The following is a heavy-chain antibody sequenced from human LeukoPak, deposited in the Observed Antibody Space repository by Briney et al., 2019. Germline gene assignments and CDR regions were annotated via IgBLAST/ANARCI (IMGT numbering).Heavy chain of an antibody. V-gene: IGHV3-74*01. CDR1: GFTFSSYW. CDR3: ARTDMLDY. J-gene: IGHJ4*02. Sequence: PGGSLTLSCAASGFTFSSYWMHCVRQAPGKGLVWVSRIKSDGSSTTYAESAKGRFTISRDNAKNTLYLQMNSLRAEDTAVYYCARTDMLDYWGQGTLVTVSS. CDR2: IKSDGSST.